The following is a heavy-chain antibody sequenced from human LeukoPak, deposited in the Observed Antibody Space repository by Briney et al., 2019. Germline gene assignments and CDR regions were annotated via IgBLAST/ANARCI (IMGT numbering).Heavy chain of an antibody. CDR3: ARDPHCSSSRCTFDY. Sequence: SETLSLTCAVSAGSISSSDWWSWVRQPPGKGLEWIGYIYQTESPKYNASLQSRVTLSLDRSKNQFSLKLTSVTAADTAVYYCARDPHCSSSRCTFDYWGQGALVTVSS. CDR1: AGSISSSDW. J-gene: IGHJ4*02. D-gene: IGHD2-2*01. V-gene: IGHV4-4*02. CDR2: IYQTESP.